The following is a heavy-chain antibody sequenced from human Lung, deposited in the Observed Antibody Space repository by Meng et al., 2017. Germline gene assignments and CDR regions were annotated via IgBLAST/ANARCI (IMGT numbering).Heavy chain of an antibody. V-gene: IGHV3-15*01. CDR3: TWDDKAVSDY. CDR1: GFYFNIAW. Sequence: VESEGELDGPLGSLRLSCVASGFYFNIAWMSWVRQAPGKGLEWVGPIRSNTDGGTAEYAAPVTCRCTISRDESKSTLYLQMSGLRIDDTGVYYCTWDDKAVSDYWGQGTLVTVSS. J-gene: IGHJ4*02. CDR2: IRSNTDGGTA. D-gene: IGHD1-26*01.